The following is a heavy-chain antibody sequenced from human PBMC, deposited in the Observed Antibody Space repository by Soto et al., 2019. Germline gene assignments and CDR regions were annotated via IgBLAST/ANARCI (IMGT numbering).Heavy chain of an antibody. D-gene: IGHD3-22*01. Sequence: ETLSLTCSFSGDSSSTSTYSWTWIRQPPGTALEWLGHILSNDEKSYSTSLKSRLTISKDPSKSQVVLTMTNLDPADTATYYCERIRDYNNSGFYPVDFDSWGQGTLVTVSS. CDR1: GDSSSTSTYS. CDR2: ILSNDEK. V-gene: IGHV2-26*01. CDR3: ERIRDYNNSGFYPVDFDS. J-gene: IGHJ4*02.